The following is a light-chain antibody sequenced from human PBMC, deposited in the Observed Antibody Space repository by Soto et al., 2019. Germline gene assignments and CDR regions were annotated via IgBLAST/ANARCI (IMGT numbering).Light chain of an antibody. CDR3: HQYNNWPPF. J-gene: IGKJ4*01. V-gene: IGKV3-15*01. Sequence: ENVMTQSPGTLSFSPGERATLSCRASQSVSTNYVAWYQQKPGQAPRLLIYGASTRATGIPARFSGSGSGTDFTLTISSLQSEDFAVYYCHQYNNWPPFFGGGTKVHIK. CDR1: QSVSTN. CDR2: GAS.